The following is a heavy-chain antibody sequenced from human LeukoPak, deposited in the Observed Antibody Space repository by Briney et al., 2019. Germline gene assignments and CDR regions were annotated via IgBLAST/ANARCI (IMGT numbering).Heavy chain of an antibody. J-gene: IGHJ5*02. D-gene: IGHD1-1*01. CDR3: AKRRFSAVDP. CDR2: INHSGST. V-gene: IGHV4-34*01. CDR1: GGSFSGYY. Sequence: PSETLSLTCAVYGGSFSGYYWSWIRQPPGKGLEWIGEINHSGSTNYNPSLKSRVTISVDTSKNQFSLKLSSVTAADTAVYYCAKRRFSAVDPWGQGTLVTVSS.